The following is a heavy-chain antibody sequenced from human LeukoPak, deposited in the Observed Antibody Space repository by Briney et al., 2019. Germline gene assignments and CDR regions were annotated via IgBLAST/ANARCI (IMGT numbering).Heavy chain of an antibody. CDR1: GGSISSSHYY. J-gene: IGHJ4*02. D-gene: IGHD2/OR15-2a*01. V-gene: IGHV4-39*01. CDR3: ARHENIIIVPTAHAFDC. CDR2: IYYSGDT. Sequence: SETLSLTCTVSGGSISSSHYYWGWIRQPPGKGLEWIGSIYYSGDTYYNPSLRSRATISVDTSKNRFSLKLSSVTAADTAVYFCARHENIIIVPTAHAFDCWGQGTLVTVSS.